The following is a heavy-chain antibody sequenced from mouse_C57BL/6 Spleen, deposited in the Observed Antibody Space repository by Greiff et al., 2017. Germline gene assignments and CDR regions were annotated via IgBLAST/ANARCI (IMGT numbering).Heavy chain of an antibody. CDR2: IYPGDGDT. CDR3: ARRGYGSSNAMDY. V-gene: IGHV1-80*01. Sequence: VQLVESGAELVKPGASVKISCKASGYAFSSYWMNWVKQRPGKGLEWIGQIYPGDGDTNYNGKFKGKATLTADKSSSTAYMQLSSLTSEDSAVYFCARRGYGSSNAMDYWGQGTSVTVSS. J-gene: IGHJ4*01. CDR1: GYAFSSYW. D-gene: IGHD1-1*01.